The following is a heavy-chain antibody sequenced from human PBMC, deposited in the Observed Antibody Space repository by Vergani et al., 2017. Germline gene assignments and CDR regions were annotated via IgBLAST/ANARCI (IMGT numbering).Heavy chain of an antibody. V-gene: IGHV5-51*03. CDR3: ARKGSDSSSRYNWFDP. CDR1: GYRFTSYW. J-gene: IGHJ5*02. CDR2: IYPGDSDT. Sequence: EVQLVQSGAEVKTPGASLKISCKGSGYRFTSYWIGWVRQMPGKGLEWMGIIYPGDSDTSYSPSFQGQVTISADTSISTAYLQWSSLKASDTAIYYCARKGSDSSSRYNWFDPWGQGTLVTVSS. D-gene: IGHD6-6*01.